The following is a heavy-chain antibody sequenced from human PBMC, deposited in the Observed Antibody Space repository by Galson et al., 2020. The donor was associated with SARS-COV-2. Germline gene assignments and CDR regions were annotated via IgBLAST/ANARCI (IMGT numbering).Heavy chain of an antibody. D-gene: IGHD1-26*01. Sequence: SETLSLTCAVSGGSISSGGYSWSWIRQPPGKGLEWIGYIYHSGSTYYNPSLKSRVTISVDRSKNQFSLKLSSVTAADTAVYYCARIVSRKDPGYWYFDLWGRGTLVTVSS. V-gene: IGHV4-30-2*01. CDR2: IYHSGST. J-gene: IGHJ2*01. CDR3: ARIVSRKDPGYWYFDL. CDR1: GGSISSGGYS.